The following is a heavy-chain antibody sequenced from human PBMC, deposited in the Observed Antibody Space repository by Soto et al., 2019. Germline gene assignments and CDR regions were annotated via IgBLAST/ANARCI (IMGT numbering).Heavy chain of an antibody. Sequence: SETLSLTCTVSGGSISSGGYYWSWIRQHPGKGLEWIGYIYYSGSTYYNPSLKSRVTISVDTSKNQFSLKLSSVTAADTAVYYCASTPIEFDFWSGYYIVYWGQGTLVTVSS. CDR2: IYYSGST. V-gene: IGHV4-31*03. D-gene: IGHD3-3*01. CDR3: ASTPIEFDFWSGYYIVY. CDR1: GGSISSGGYY. J-gene: IGHJ4*02.